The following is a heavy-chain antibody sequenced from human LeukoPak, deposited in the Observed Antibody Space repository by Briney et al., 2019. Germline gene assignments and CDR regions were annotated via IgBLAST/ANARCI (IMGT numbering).Heavy chain of an antibody. CDR3: ARGGVMKGYYGSGRRYGRDV. D-gene: IGHD3-10*01. Sequence: GASVKVSCKASGGTFSSYAISWVRRAPGQGLEWMGGIIPIFGTANYAQKLEGRVKISADESTSTAYMELSSLRSEDTAVYCCARGGVMKGYYGSGRRYGRDVGGQGTTVTVSS. CDR1: GGTFSSYA. CDR2: IIPIFGTA. V-gene: IGHV1-69*01. J-gene: IGHJ6*02.